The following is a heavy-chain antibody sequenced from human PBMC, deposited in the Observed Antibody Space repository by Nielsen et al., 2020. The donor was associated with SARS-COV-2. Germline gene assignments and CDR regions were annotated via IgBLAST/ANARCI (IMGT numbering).Heavy chain of an antibody. D-gene: IGHD3-22*01. CDR1: GFTFSSYG. V-gene: IGHV3-33*01. CDR2: IWYDESNK. CDR3: ARDLRTMIVVVTYAFDI. Sequence: GGSLRLSCAASGFTFSSYGMHWVRKAPGKGLEWVAVIWYDESNKYYADSVKGRFTISRDNSKNTLYLQMNSLRAEDTAVYYCARDLRTMIVVVTYAFDIWGRGTMVTVSS. J-gene: IGHJ3*02.